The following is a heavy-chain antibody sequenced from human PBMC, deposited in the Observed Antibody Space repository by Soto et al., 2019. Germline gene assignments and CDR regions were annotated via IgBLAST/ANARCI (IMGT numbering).Heavy chain of an antibody. CDR2: IYYSGST. V-gene: IGHV4-59*08. J-gene: IGHJ6*03. CDR1: GGSISSYY. D-gene: IGHD2-2*01. CDR3: ARTIVVVPAAYYYMDV. Sequence: SETLSLSCTVSGGSISSYYWSWIRQPPGKGLEWIGYIYYSGSTNYNPSLKSRVTISVDTSKSQFSLKLSSVTAADTAVYYCARTIVVVPAAYYYMDVWGKGTTVTVSS.